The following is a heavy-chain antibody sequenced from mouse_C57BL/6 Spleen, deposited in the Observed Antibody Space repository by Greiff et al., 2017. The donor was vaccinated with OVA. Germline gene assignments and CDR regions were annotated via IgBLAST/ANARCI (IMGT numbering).Heavy chain of an antibody. V-gene: IGHV2-5*01. CDR1: GFSLTSYG. J-gene: IGHJ1*03. Sequence: VQRVESGPGLVQPSQSLSITCTVSGFSLTSYGVHWVRQSPGKGLEWLGVIWRGGSTDYNAAFMSRLGITKDNSKSQVYFKRNSLQADDTAIYYCAKESYYYGSSRGYFDVWGTGTTVTVSS. CDR2: IWRGGST. D-gene: IGHD1-1*01. CDR3: AKESYYYGSSRGYFDV.